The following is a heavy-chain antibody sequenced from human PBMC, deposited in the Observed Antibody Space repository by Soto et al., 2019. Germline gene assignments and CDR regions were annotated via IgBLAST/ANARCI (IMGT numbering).Heavy chain of an antibody. CDR3: TTAMGDYYYYYGMDV. D-gene: IGHD2-21*02. CDR2: IRSQTDGGTT. CDR1: EFTFSKVW. Sequence: PGGSLRLSCAASEFTFSKVWMSWVRQAPGKGLEWVGRIRSQTDGGTTDYAAPVKGRFTISRDDSKNTLYLQMNSLKTEDTAVYYCTTAMGDYYYYYGMDVWGQGTTVTVSS. V-gene: IGHV3-15*01. J-gene: IGHJ6*02.